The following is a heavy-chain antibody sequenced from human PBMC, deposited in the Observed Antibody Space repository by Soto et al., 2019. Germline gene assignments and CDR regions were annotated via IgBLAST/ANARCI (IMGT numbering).Heavy chain of an antibody. D-gene: IGHD6-19*01. CDR3: ERDRPSSMGVAGYFDV. CDR2: ISAYNGKT. CDR1: GYTFTSYG. J-gene: IGHJ2*01. Sequence: QVQLVQSGAEVKKPGASVKVSCKASGYTFTSYGISWVRQAPGQGLEWMGWISAYNGKTNYAQKLQGRVTMTTDTSRSTAYMELRSLRCDDTAVYSCERDRPSSMGVAGYFDVWGRGSLV. V-gene: IGHV1-18*01.